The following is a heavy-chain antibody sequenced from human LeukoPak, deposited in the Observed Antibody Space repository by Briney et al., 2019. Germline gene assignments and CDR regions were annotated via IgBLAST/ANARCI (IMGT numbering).Heavy chain of an antibody. D-gene: IGHD2-2*01. Sequence: ASVKVSCKASGYTFTSYGISWVRQAPGQGLEWMRWISAYNGNTNYAQKLQGRVTMTTDTSTSTAYMELRSLRSDDTAVYYCARGPCSSTSCHVSYYYYMDVWGKGTTVTVSS. CDR1: GYTFTSYG. CDR2: ISAYNGNT. V-gene: IGHV1-18*01. J-gene: IGHJ6*03. CDR3: ARGPCSSTSCHVSYYYYMDV.